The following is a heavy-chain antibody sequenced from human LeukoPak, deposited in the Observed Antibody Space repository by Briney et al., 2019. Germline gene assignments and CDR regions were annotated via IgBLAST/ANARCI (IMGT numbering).Heavy chain of an antibody. CDR3: ARVDGSHGDYRFDY. CDR1: GYTFTSYG. V-gene: IGHV1-18*01. J-gene: IGHJ4*02. Sequence: GASVKVSCKASGYTFTSYGISWVRQAPGQGLEWMGWISAYNGNTNYAQKLRGRVTMTTDTSTSTAYMELRSLRSDDTAVYYCARVDGSHGDYRFDYWGQGTLVTVSS. CDR2: ISAYNGNT. D-gene: IGHD4-17*01.